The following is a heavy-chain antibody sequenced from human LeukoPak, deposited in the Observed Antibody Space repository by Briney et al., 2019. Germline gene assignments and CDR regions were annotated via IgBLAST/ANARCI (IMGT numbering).Heavy chain of an antibody. J-gene: IGHJ6*03. CDR1: GGSFSGYY. CDR2: INHSGST. V-gene: IGHV4-34*01. CDR3: ARVTIVVVPAARVYYYYYYYMDA. D-gene: IGHD2-2*01. Sequence: PSETLSLTCAVYGGSFSGYYWSWIRQPPGKGLEWIGEINHSGSTNYNPSLKSRVTISVDTSKNQFSLKLSSVTAADTAVYYCARVTIVVVPAARVYYYYYYYMDAWGKGTTVTVSS.